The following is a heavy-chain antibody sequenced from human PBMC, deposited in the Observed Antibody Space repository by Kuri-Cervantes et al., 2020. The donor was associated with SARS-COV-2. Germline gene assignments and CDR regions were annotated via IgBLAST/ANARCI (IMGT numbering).Heavy chain of an antibody. CDR3: AKSRGYSYGYQTRYYYYMDV. CDR2: IYYSGST. CDR1: GGSISSGDYY. V-gene: IGHV4-30-4*08. Sequence: SETLSLTCTVSGGSISSGDYYWSWIRQPPGKGLEWIGYIYYSGSTYYNPSLKSRVTISVDTSKNQFSLKLSSVTAADTAVYYCAKSRGYSYGYQTRYYYYMDVWGKGTTVTVSS. J-gene: IGHJ6*03. D-gene: IGHD5-18*01.